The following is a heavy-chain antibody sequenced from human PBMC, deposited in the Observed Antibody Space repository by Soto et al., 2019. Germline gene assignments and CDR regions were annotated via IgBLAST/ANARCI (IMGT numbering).Heavy chain of an antibody. CDR2: ISGSGGST. D-gene: IGHD2-2*01. Sequence: EVQLLESGGGLVQPGGSLRLSCAASGFTFSSYAMSWVRQAPGKGLEWFSAISGSGGSTYYADSVKGRFTISRDNSKNPLYLQMHSLRAEDKAVYYCAKGRGYCSSTSCYVGSDYWGQGTLVTVSS. J-gene: IGHJ4*02. CDR1: GFTFSSYA. V-gene: IGHV3-23*01. CDR3: AKGRGYCSSTSCYVGSDY.